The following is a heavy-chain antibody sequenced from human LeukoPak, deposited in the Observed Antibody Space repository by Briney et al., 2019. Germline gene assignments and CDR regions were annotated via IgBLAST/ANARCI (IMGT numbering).Heavy chain of an antibody. J-gene: IGHJ5*02. CDR1: GGSFSGYY. Sequence: SETLSLTCAVYGGSFSGYYWSWIRQPPGKGLEWIGEINHSGRTNYNPSLKSRVTISVDTSKNQFSLKLTSVTAADTAVYYCARVPHYEYVWGSYPDRWFDPWGQGTLVTVSS. V-gene: IGHV4-34*01. D-gene: IGHD3-16*02. CDR2: INHSGRT. CDR3: ARVPHYEYVWGSYPDRWFDP.